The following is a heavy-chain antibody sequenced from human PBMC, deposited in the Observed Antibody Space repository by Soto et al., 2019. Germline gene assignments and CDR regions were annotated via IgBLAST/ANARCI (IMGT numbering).Heavy chain of an antibody. CDR1: GGSISSSSYY. CDR2: IYYSGST. Sequence: QLQLQESGPGLVKPSETLSLTCTVSGGSISSSSYYWGWIRQPPGKGLEWIGSIYYSGSTYYNPSLKIRVPISVDTSKNQFSLKLSSVTAADPAVYYCASLVYDSSGYRPGWGQGTLVTVSS. CDR3: ASLVYDSSGYRPG. V-gene: IGHV4-39*01. D-gene: IGHD3-22*01. J-gene: IGHJ4*02.